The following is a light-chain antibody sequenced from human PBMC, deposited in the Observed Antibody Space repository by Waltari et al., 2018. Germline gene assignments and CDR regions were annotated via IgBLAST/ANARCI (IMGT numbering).Light chain of an antibody. V-gene: IGLV3-19*01. CDR1: SLRSYY. J-gene: IGLJ3*02. CDR2: GKN. Sequence: SSELTQDPAVSVALGQTVRITCQGDSLRSYYASWYQKKTGQAPILVNYGKNNRPSGIPDRFSGSSSGNTASLTITGAQAEDEADYYCNSRDSSGNHLVFGGGTKVTVL. CDR3: NSRDSSGNHLV.